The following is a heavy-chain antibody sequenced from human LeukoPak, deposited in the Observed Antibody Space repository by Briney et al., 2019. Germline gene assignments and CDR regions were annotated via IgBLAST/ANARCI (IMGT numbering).Heavy chain of an antibody. V-gene: IGHV4-34*01. CDR1: GGSFSGYY. CDR2: INHSGST. Sequence: SETLSLTCAVSGGSFSGYYWSWIRQPPGKGLEWIGEINHSGSTNYNPSLKSRVTISVDTSKNQFSLKLSSVSAADTAVYCCARVRNYYDDSSGYFDYWGQGTLVTVSS. CDR3: ARVRNYYDDSSGYFDY. J-gene: IGHJ4*02. D-gene: IGHD3-22*01.